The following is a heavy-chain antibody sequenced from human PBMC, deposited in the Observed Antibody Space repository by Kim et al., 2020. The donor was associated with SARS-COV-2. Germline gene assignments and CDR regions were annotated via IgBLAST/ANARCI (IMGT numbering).Heavy chain of an antibody. CDR3: ARDWASGRGYSPPSYGMDV. Sequence: GGSLRLSCAASGFTFSSYGMHWVRQAPGKGLEWVAVISYDGSNKYYADSVKGRFTISRDNSKNTLYLQMNSLRAEDTAVYYCARDWASGRGYSPPSYGMDVWGQGTTVTVSS. J-gene: IGHJ6*02. CDR1: GFTFSSYG. V-gene: IGHV3-33*05. D-gene: IGHD5-12*01. CDR2: ISYDGSNK.